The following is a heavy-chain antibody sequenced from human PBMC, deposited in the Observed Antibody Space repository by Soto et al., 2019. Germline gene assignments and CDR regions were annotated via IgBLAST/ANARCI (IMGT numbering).Heavy chain of an antibody. Sequence: DVQLVESGGGLVQPGRSLRLSCAASGFSFDDYAMHWVRQAPGKGLEWVSGISWNSGSIGYADSVKGRFTISRDYSKNSLYLQARRLRSEDTAVHYCAEGRGETYGTYYFDFWGKGTLVTVSS. V-gene: IGHV3-9*01. J-gene: IGHJ4*02. D-gene: IGHD4-17*01. CDR1: GFSFDDYA. CDR2: ISWNSGSI. CDR3: AEGRGETYGTYYFDF.